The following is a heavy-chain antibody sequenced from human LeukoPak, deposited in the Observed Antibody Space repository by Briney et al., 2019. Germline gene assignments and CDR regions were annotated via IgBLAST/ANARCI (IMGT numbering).Heavy chain of an antibody. D-gene: IGHD3-10*01. J-gene: IGHJ4*02. V-gene: IGHV5-51*01. CDR3: ARHKGYYGSGTTGLDY. CDR2: IYPGDSDT. Sequence: GESLKISCKTSGYTFSIFWIGWVRQMPGKGLEWIGMIYPGDSDTRYSPSFQGQVTISADKSTNTAYLQWGSLKASDTAMYYCARHKGYYGSGTTGLDYWGQGTLVTVSS. CDR1: GYTFSIFW.